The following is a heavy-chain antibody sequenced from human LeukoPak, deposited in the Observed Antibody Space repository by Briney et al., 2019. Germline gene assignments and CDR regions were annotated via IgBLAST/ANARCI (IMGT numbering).Heavy chain of an antibody. CDR1: GGSIRSTNW. D-gene: IGHD1-26*01. J-gene: IGHJ4*02. CDR2: ISRSGQT. V-gene: IGHV4/OR15-8*02. Sequence: SETLSLTCSVSGGSIRSTNWWSWVRQPPGQGLEWIGEISRSGQTNFNPSLNGRVTMSLDESRNQLSLKLTSVTAADTAIYYCSRESGAFCPFGYWGQGTLVIVPP. CDR3: SRESGAFCPFGY.